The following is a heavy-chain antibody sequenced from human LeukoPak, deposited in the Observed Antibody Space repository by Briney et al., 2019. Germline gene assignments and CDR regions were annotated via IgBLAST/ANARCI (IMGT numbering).Heavy chain of an antibody. J-gene: IGHJ4*02. V-gene: IGHV4-39*01. CDR3: ARGSSSLDYFDY. CDR2: IYYSGST. Sequence: KPSETLSLTCTVSGGSISSSSYYWGWIRQPPGKGLEWIGSIYYSGSTYYNPSLKSRVTVSVDTSKNQFSLKLSSVTAADTAVYYCARGSSSLDYFDYWGQGTLVTVSS. D-gene: IGHD6-13*01. CDR1: GGSISSSSYY.